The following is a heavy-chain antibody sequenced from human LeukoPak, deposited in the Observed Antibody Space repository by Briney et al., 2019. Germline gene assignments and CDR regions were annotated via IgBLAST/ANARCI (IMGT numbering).Heavy chain of an antibody. CDR3: ARDDGGDSTNAFDS. J-gene: IGHJ4*02. D-gene: IGHD2-21*01. Sequence: ASVKVSCKASGYTFTGYYMHWVRQAPGQGLEWMGWINPNSGGTNYAQKFQGRVTMTRDTSISTAYMELSRLRSDDTAVYYCARDDGGDSTNAFDSWGQGTLVTVSS. CDR2: INPNSGGT. V-gene: IGHV1-2*02. CDR1: GYTFTGYY.